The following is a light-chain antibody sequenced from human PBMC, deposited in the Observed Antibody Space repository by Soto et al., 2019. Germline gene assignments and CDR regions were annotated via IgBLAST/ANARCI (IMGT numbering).Light chain of an antibody. V-gene: IGLV2-8*01. Sequence: QSVLTQPPSASGSPGQSVTISCTGSSSDVGGYKYVSWYQQHPGKAPKLIIYEVTKRPSGVPDRFSGSKSGNTASLTVSGLQAEDEADYYCSSYAGSNNFEVFGTGTKLTVL. CDR2: EVT. CDR3: SSYAGSNNFEV. CDR1: SSDVGGYKY. J-gene: IGLJ1*01.